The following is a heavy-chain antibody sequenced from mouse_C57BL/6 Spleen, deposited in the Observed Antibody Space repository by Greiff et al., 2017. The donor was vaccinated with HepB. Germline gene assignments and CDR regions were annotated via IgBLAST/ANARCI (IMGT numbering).Heavy chain of an antibody. CDR1: GYTFTSYW. V-gene: IGHV1-72*01. Sequence: VQLQQPGAELVKPGASVKLSCKASGYTFTSYWMHWVKQRPGGGLEWIGRIDPNSGGTKYNEKFKSKATLTVDKPSSTAYMQLSSLTSEDSAVYYCARRSYYSNYKFDYWGQGTTLTVSS. J-gene: IGHJ2*01. CDR3: ARRSYYSNYKFDY. D-gene: IGHD2-5*01. CDR2: IDPNSGGT.